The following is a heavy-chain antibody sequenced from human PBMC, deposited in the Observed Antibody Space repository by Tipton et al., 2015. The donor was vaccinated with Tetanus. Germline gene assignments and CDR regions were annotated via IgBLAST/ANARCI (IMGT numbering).Heavy chain of an antibody. V-gene: IGHV3-21*01. CDR3: VSGPALDY. Sequence: SLRLSCVVSGFSFGDYRMNWVRQAPGRGLEWVSSISSTSRYIYYADSVKGRFTISRDNAKSSLFLQMNNLRADDTALYYCVSGPALDYWGQGTLISVSS. J-gene: IGHJ4*02. CDR2: ISSTSRYI. CDR1: GFSFGDYR.